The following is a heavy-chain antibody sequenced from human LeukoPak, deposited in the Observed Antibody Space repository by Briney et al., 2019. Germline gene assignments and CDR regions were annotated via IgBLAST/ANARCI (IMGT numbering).Heavy chain of an antibody. D-gene: IGHD3-10*01. V-gene: IGHV3-23*01. J-gene: IGHJ4*02. CDR1: GFTFSSYA. CDR3: ANGELWFGELLSSHLDY. CDR2: ISGSGGST. Sequence: PGGSLRLSCAASGFTFSSYAMSWVRQAPGKGLEWVSAISGSGGSTYYADPVKGRFTISRDNSKNTLYLQMNSLRAEDTAVYYCANGELWFGELLSSHLDYWGQGTLVTASS.